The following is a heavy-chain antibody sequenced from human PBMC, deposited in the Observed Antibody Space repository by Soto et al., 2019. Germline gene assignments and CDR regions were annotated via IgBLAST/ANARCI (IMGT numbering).Heavy chain of an antibody. CDR1: GFTFSSYG. J-gene: IGHJ6*02. CDR3: AKVGAARPTHYYYYGMDV. Sequence: SLRLSCAASGFTFSSYGMHWVRQAPGKGLEWVAVISYDGSNKYYADSVKGRFTISRDNSKNTLYLQMNSLRAEDTAVYYCAKVGAARPTHYYYYGMDVWGQGTTVTVSS. V-gene: IGHV3-30*18. D-gene: IGHD6-6*01. CDR2: ISYDGSNK.